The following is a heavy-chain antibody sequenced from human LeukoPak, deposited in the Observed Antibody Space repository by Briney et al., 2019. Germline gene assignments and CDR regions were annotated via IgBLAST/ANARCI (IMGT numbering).Heavy chain of an antibody. D-gene: IGHD2-2*01. CDR2: INHSGST. J-gene: IGHJ5*02. Sequence: SETLFLTCAVYGGSFSGYYWSWIRQPPGKGLEWIGEINHSGSTNYNPSLKSRVTISVDTSKNQFSLKLSSVTAADTAVYYCARVGVVVVPAGGFDPWGQGTLVTVSS. V-gene: IGHV4-34*01. CDR1: GGSFSGYY. CDR3: ARVGVVVVPAGGFDP.